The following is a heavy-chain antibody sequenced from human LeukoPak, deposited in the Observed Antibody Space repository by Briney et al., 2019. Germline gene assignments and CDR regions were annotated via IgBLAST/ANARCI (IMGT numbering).Heavy chain of an antibody. CDR3: ARDLGGYSYGSHFDY. J-gene: IGHJ4*02. CDR1: GFTFSTYY. CDR2: ITTSSSYI. V-gene: IGHV3-21*01. Sequence: PGRSLRLSCAASGFTFSTYYMSWVRQAPGKGLEWVSSITTSSSYIYYADSVKGRFTISRDNAKNSLYLQMNSLRAEDTAVYYCARDLGGYSYGSHFDYWGQGTLVTVSS. D-gene: IGHD5-18*01.